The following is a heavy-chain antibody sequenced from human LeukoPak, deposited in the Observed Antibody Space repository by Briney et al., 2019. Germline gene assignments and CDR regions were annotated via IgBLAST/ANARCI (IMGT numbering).Heavy chain of an antibody. D-gene: IGHD3-10*01. CDR3: ARQGGTYYYGSGNLGV. V-gene: IGHV4-39*01. Sequence: PSETLSLTCTVSGGSISSSSYYWGWIRQPPGKGLEWIGSIYYSGSTYYNPSLKSRVTISVDTSKNQFSLKLSSVTAADTAVYYCARQGGTYYYGSGNLGVWGKGTTVTISS. J-gene: IGHJ6*04. CDR2: IYYSGST. CDR1: GGSISSSSYY.